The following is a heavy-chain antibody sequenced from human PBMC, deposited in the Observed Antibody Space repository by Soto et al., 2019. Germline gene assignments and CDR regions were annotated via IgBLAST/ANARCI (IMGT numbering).Heavy chain of an antibody. Sequence: ASVKVSCKASGYTFTSYYMHWVRQAPGQGLEWMGIINPSGGSTSYAQKFQGRVTMTRDTSTSTVYMELSSLRSEDTAVYYCARDPILGYCSRTSCPYYMDVWGKGTTVTVSS. D-gene: IGHD2-2*01. CDR2: INPSGGST. V-gene: IGHV1-46*01. CDR3: ARDPILGYCSRTSCPYYMDV. J-gene: IGHJ6*03. CDR1: GYTFTSYY.